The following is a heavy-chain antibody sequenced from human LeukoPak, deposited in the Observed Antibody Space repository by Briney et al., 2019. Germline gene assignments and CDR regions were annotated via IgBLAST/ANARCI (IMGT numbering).Heavy chain of an antibody. Sequence: SETLSLTCSVSGGSISSYYWSWIRQPPGKGLEWIGYIYYSGSTNYDPSLKSRVTISVDTSKNQFSLTLSSVTAADTALYYCARGQKYRYGYRVTELGSGYFDYWGQGTLVTVSS. CDR3: ARGQKYRYGYRVTELGSGYFDY. V-gene: IGHV4-59*01. J-gene: IGHJ4*02. CDR1: GGSISSYY. CDR2: IYYSGST. D-gene: IGHD5-18*01.